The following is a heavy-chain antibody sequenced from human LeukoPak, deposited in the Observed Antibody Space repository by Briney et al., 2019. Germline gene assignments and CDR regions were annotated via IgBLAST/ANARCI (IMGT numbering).Heavy chain of an antibody. CDR2: ISSSSSYI. Sequence: GGSLRLSCAASGFTSSSYSMNWVRQAPGKGLEWVSSISSSSSYIYYADSVKGRFTISRDNAKKSLYLQMNSLRAEDTAVYYCARGSVAGDAEYFQHWGQGTLVTVSS. CDR3: ARGSVAGDAEYFQH. V-gene: IGHV3-21*01. J-gene: IGHJ1*01. CDR1: GFTSSSYS. D-gene: IGHD6-19*01.